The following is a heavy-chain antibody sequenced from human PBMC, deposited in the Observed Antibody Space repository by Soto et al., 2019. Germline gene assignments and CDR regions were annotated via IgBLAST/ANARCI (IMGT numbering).Heavy chain of an antibody. Sequence: SETLSLTCTVSGGSISSYYWSWIRQPPGKGLEWIGYIYYSGSTNYNPSLKSRVTISVDTPKNQFSLKLSSVTAADTAVYYCARESNRNWFDPWGQGTLVTVSS. J-gene: IGHJ5*02. D-gene: IGHD3-10*02. CDR3: ARESNRNWFDP. CDR2: IYYSGST. CDR1: GGSISSYY. V-gene: IGHV4-59*01.